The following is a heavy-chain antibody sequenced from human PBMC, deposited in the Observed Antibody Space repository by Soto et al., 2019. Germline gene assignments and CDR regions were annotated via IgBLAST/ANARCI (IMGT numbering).Heavy chain of an antibody. J-gene: IGHJ4*02. Sequence: EVQLLESGGGLVQPGGSLRLSCAASGFTFSSYAMSWVRQAPGKGLEWVSAISGSGISTYYADSVKGRFTISRDNSKNTLYMQLNSLRSDDTAVYYCAKEEGYSGGWTEMDYWGQGTLVTVSS. D-gene: IGHD6-19*01. CDR3: AKEEGYSGGWTEMDY. CDR2: ISGSGIST. V-gene: IGHV3-23*01. CDR1: GFTFSSYA.